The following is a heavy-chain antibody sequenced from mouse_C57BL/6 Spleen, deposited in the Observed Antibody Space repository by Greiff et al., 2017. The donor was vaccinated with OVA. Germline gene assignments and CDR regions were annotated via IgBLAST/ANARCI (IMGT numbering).Heavy chain of an antibody. Sequence: EVKLMESGGGLVKPGGSLKLSCAASGFTFSSYAMSWVRQTPERRREGVATISDGGSNNYYPNKVKGRFTISKDNAKNNLYLQMSHLKSEDTAMYYSARRAGRGPLFDYWGQGTTLTVSS. V-gene: IGHV5-4*03. D-gene: IGHD3-3*01. J-gene: IGHJ2*01. CDR2: ISDGGSNN. CDR3: ARRAGRGPLFDY. CDR1: GFTFSSYA.